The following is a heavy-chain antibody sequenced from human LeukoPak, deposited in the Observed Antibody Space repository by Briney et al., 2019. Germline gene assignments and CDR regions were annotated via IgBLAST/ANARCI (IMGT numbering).Heavy chain of an antibody. CDR3: ARVLGDYVALDY. D-gene: IGHD4-17*01. Sequence: SETLSLTCTVSGGSISTGDYYWSWIRQPPGKGLEWIGYIYYSGNTYYNPSLNSRVTISVDTSKNQFSLRLNSVTAADTAVYYCARVLGDYVALDYLGQGTLVTVSS. J-gene: IGHJ4*02. V-gene: IGHV4-30-4*01. CDR1: GGSISTGDYY. CDR2: IYYSGNT.